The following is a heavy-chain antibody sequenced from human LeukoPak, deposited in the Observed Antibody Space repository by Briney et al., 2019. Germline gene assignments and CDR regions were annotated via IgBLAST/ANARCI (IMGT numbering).Heavy chain of an antibody. Sequence: GGSLRLSCAASGFTFSTYTMNWVRQAPGKGLEWVSSISTSGGYLYYADSVKGRFTTSRDNAKNSLYLQMNSLRAEDTAVYYCARSYLDAFDTWGQGTMVTVSS. J-gene: IGHJ3*02. CDR1: GFTFSTYT. CDR3: ARSYLDAFDT. D-gene: IGHD1-26*01. CDR2: ISTSGGYL. V-gene: IGHV3-21*01.